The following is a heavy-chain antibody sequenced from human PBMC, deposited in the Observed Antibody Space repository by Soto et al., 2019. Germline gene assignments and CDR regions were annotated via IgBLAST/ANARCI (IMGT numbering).Heavy chain of an antibody. V-gene: IGHV3-23*01. CDR1: GFTFSSYA. Sequence: GGSLRLSCAASGFTFSSYAMSWVRQAPGKGLEWVSAISGSGGSTYYADSVKGRFTISRDNSKNTLYLQMNSLRAEDTAVYYCAKAPSYDYIWGSYPLYYFDYWGQGTLGTVSS. D-gene: IGHD3-16*02. J-gene: IGHJ4*02. CDR3: AKAPSYDYIWGSYPLYYFDY. CDR2: ISGSGGST.